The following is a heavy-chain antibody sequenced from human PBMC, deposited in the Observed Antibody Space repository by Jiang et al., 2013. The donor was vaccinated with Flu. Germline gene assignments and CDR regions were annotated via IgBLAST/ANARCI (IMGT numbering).Heavy chain of an antibody. D-gene: IGHD5-18*01. V-gene: IGHV3-23*01. CDR2: VHGNGDTT. CDR3: AKGRRGYSSGYAAPIDY. J-gene: IGHJ4*02. Sequence: VQLLESGGGLVQPGGSLRLSCAASGLTFSSYGMSWVRQAPGKGLEWVSGVHGNGDTTYYAESVKGRFTIYRDNSKNTLFLRMNSLRAEDTAVYYCAKGRRGYSSGYAAPIDYWGQGTLVIVSS. CDR1: GLTFSSYG.